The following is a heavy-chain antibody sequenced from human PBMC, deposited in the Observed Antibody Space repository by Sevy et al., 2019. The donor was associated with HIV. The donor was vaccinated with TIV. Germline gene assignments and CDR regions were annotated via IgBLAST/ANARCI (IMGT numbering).Heavy chain of an antibody. CDR3: ARLTTQPTSDLYGLDV. CDR2: INSDIGVT. Sequence: ASVKVSCKASGYIFTDYYIHWVRQAPGQGLEWMAWINSDIGVTNYAQRFQGEVTVTRDPSLSTAYLELTNLKSNDTAIYYCARLTTQPTSDLYGLDVWGQGTTVTVSS. D-gene: IGHD4-17*01. J-gene: IGHJ6*02. CDR1: GYIFTDYY. V-gene: IGHV1-2*02.